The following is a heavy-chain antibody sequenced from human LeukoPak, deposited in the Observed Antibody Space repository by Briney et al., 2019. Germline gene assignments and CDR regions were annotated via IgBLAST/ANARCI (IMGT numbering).Heavy chain of an antibody. CDR2: ISSSSSYI. CDR1: GFTFSSYS. Sequence: GGSLRLSCAASGFTFSSYSMNWVRQAPGKGLEWVSSISSSSSYIYYADSVKGRFTISRDNAKNSLYLQMNSLRAEDTAVYYCARDAAAGDELDYWGQGTLVTVSS. V-gene: IGHV3-21*01. J-gene: IGHJ4*02. D-gene: IGHD6-13*01. CDR3: ARDAAAGDELDY.